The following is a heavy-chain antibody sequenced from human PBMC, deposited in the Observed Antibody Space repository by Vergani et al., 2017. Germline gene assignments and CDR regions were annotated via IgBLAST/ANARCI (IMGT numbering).Heavy chain of an antibody. D-gene: IGHD3-10*01. CDR2: IYYSGST. CDR1: GGSISSGGYY. J-gene: IGHJ4*02. Sequence: QVQLQESGPGLVKPSQTLSLTCTVSGGSISSGGYYWSWIRQHPGKGLEWIGYIYYSGSTYYNPSLKSRVTISVDTSKNQFSLKLSSVTAAVTAVYYCARVEPEITMVRGVIFDYWGQGTLVTVSS. CDR3: ARVEPEITMVRGVIFDY. V-gene: IGHV4-31*03.